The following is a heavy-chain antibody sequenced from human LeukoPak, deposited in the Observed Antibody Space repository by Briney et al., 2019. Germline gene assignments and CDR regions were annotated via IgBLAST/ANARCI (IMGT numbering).Heavy chain of an antibody. V-gene: IGHV4-61*01. CDR2: IYYSGST. Sequence: SETLSLTCTVSGGSISSSSYYWSWIRQPPGKGLEWIGYIYYSGSTNYNPSLKSRVTISVDTSKNQFTLKLSSVTAADTAVYYCARGRYGWLPFDYWGQGTLVTVSS. CDR3: ARGRYGWLPFDY. CDR1: GGSISSSSYY. J-gene: IGHJ4*02. D-gene: IGHD3-16*01.